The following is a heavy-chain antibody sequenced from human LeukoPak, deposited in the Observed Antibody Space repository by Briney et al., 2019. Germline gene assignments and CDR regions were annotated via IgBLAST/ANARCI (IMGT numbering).Heavy chain of an antibody. CDR1: GGSISSYY. V-gene: IGHV4-4*07. CDR3: ARDWYGSGSYYYYYYMDV. CDR2: IYTSGST. J-gene: IGHJ6*03. D-gene: IGHD3-10*01. Sequence: PSETLSLTCTVSGGSISSYYWSWIRQPAGKGLEWIGRIYTSGSTNYNPSLKSRVTMSVGTSKNQFSLKLSSVTAADTAVYYCARDWYGSGSYYYYYYMDVWGKGTTVTISS.